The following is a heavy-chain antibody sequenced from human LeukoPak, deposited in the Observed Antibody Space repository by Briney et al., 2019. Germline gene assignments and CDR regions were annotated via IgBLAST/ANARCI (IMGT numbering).Heavy chain of an antibody. J-gene: IGHJ5*02. V-gene: IGHV1-8*01. CDR3: VRDGEGVAISVNYWFDP. CDR2: MNPRNDNT. CDR1: GFTFTNYD. D-gene: IGHD3-10*01. Sequence: ASVKVSCKASGFTFTNYDINWVRQAAGQGLEWIGWMNPRNDNTGYAQKFQGRVTMTRDTSISTAYMELRSLRSEDTAVYYCVRDGEGVAISVNYWFDPWGQGTLVTVSS.